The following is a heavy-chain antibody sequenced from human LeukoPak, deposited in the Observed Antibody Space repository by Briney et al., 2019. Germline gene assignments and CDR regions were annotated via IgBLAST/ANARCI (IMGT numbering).Heavy chain of an antibody. J-gene: IGHJ4*02. D-gene: IGHD3-10*01. V-gene: IGHV4-4*07. CDR3: ARVSYYGSGSRRHYFDY. CDR1: GGSISSYY. CDR2: IYTSGST. Sequence: SETLSLTCTVSGGSISSYYWSSIRQPAGKGREGIGRIYTSGSTNYNPSLKSRVTMSVDTSKNQFSLKLSSVTAADTAVYYCARVSYYGSGSRRHYFDYWGQGTLVTVSS.